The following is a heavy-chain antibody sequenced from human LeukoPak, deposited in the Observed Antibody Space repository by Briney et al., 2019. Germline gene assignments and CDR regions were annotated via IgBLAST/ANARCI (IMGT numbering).Heavy chain of an antibody. D-gene: IGHD6-19*01. CDR3: ARDSRNAVAGTGY. V-gene: IGHV3-30-3*01. CDR2: ISYDGSNK. Sequence: GRSLRLSCAASGFTFSSYAMHWVRQAPGKGLEWVAVISYDGSNKYYADSVKGRFTVSRDNAKNSLYLQMNSLRDEDTAVYYCARDSRNAVAGTGYWGQGTLVTVSS. CDR1: GFTFSSYA. J-gene: IGHJ4*02.